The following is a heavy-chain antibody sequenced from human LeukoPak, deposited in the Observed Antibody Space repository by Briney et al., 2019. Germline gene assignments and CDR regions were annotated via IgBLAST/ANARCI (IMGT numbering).Heavy chain of an antibody. CDR2: IYTGGNT. D-gene: IGHD6-6*01. V-gene: IGHV3-53*01. CDR3: VGTIASRGSEY. CDR1: GFTVDSNY. Sequence: PGGSLRLSCAASGFTVDSNYLSWVRQAPGKGLEWVSTIYTGGNTYYAASVKGRFTISRDNAKNTVYLQMNNLRVDDTAMYYCVGTIASRGSEYWGQGALVTVSS. J-gene: IGHJ4*02.